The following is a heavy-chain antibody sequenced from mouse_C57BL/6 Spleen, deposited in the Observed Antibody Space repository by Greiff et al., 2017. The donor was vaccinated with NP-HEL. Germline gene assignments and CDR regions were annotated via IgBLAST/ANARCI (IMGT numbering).Heavy chain of an antibody. CDR3: ARRRLTVYYAMDY. Sequence: EVMLVESGGGLVKPGGSLKLSCAASGFTFSDYGMHWVRQAPEKGLEWVAYISSGSSTIYYADTVKGRFTISRDNAKNTLFLQMTSLRSEDTAMYYCARRRLTVYYAMDYWGQGTSVTVSS. D-gene: IGHD3-2*02. V-gene: IGHV5-17*01. CDR1: GFTFSDYG. J-gene: IGHJ4*01. CDR2: ISSGSSTI.